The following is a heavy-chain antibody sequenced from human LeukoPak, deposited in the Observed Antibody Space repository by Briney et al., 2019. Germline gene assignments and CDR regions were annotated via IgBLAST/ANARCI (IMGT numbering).Heavy chain of an antibody. CDR2: ISGSGGST. J-gene: IGHJ5*02. CDR1: GFTFSSYS. D-gene: IGHD3-22*01. V-gene: IGHV3-23*01. Sequence: GGSLRLSCAASGFTFSSYSMNWVRQAPGKGLEWVSAISGSGGSTYYADSVKGRFTISRDNSKNTLYLQMNSLRAEDTAVYHCARDYASSGYYSWGQGTQVTVSS. CDR3: ARDYASSGYYS.